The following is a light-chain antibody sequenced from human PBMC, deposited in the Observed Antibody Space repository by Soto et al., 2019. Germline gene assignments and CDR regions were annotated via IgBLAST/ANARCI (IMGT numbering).Light chain of an antibody. Sequence: VRTPPRSVSGATGQRLTISCTASSSNMGAGYDVHWYQQFPGTTPKFLIYGNTNRPSGVPDRFSASKSGTSASLDITGLQAEDEAEYFCPSYDSSLTVVFSGGTKVTAL. CDR3: PSYDSSLTVV. J-gene: IGLJ2*01. CDR1: SSNMGAGYD. CDR2: GNT. V-gene: IGLV1-40*01.